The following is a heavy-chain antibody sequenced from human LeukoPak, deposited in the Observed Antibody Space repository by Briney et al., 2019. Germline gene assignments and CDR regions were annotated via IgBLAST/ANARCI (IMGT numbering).Heavy chain of an antibody. J-gene: IGHJ6*02. CDR3: AKVIAPGYCSSPSSYEPRYYYYGMDV. Sequence: GGSLRLSCAASGFTFSSYAMSWVRQAPGKGLEWVSAISGSGGSTYYADSVKGRFTISRDNSKNTLYLQMNSLRAEDTAVYYCAKVIAPGYCSSPSSYEPRYYYYGMDVWGQGTTVTVSS. CDR2: ISGSGGST. D-gene: IGHD2-2*01. CDR1: GFTFSSYA. V-gene: IGHV3-23*01.